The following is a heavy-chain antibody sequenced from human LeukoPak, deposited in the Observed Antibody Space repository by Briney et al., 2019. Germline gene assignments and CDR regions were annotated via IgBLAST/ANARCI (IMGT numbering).Heavy chain of an antibody. V-gene: IGHV1-18*01. J-gene: IGHJ4*02. CDR3: ARVRDYYDFWSGYYAD. D-gene: IGHD3-3*01. Sequence: ASVKVSCKTSGYTFSSYGITWVRQAPGQGLGWLGWISIYSGNTNYTQRLQGRLTMTTDTSTSSVSMELKSLRLDDTGVYYCARVRDYYDFWSGYYADWGQGTPVTVSS. CDR2: ISIYSGNT. CDR1: GYTFSSYG.